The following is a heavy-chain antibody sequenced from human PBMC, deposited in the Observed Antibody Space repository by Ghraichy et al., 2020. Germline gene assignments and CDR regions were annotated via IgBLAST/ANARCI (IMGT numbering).Heavy chain of an antibody. CDR3: ARGGVTTQRWMGYYYYYMDV. J-gene: IGHJ6*03. CDR2: IIPIFGTA. Sequence: SVKVSCKASGGTFSSYAISWVRQAPGQGLEWMGGIIPIFGTANYAQKFQGRVTITADESTSTAYMELSSLRSEDTAVYYCARGGVTTQRWMGYYYYYMDVWGKGTTVTVSS. CDR1: GGTFSSYA. D-gene: IGHD4-17*01. V-gene: IGHV1-69*13.